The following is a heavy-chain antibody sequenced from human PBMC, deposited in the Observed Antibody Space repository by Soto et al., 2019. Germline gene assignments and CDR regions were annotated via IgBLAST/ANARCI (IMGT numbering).Heavy chain of an antibody. Sequence: GGSLRLSCAASGFTFSSYWMSWVRQAPGKGLEWVANIKQDGSEKYYVDSVKGRFTISRDNAKNSLYLQMNSLRAEDTAVYYCARATGWLQYYFDYWGQGTLVTVSS. CDR2: IKQDGSEK. CDR1: GFTFSSYW. CDR3: ARATGWLQYYFDY. J-gene: IGHJ4*02. D-gene: IGHD5-12*01. V-gene: IGHV3-7*01.